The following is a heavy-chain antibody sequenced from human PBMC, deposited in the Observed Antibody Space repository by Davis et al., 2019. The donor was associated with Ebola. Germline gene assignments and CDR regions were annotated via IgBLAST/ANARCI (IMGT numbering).Heavy chain of an antibody. CDR3: TSSVEMATIVVDY. Sequence: GGSLRLSCAASGFTFSGSAMHWVRQASGKGLEWVGRIRSKANSYATAYAASVKGRFTISRDDSKNTAYLQINSLKTEDTAVYYCTSSVEMATIVVDYWGQGTLVTVSS. D-gene: IGHD5-24*01. V-gene: IGHV3-73*01. CDR1: GFTFSGSA. J-gene: IGHJ4*02. CDR2: IRSKANSYAT.